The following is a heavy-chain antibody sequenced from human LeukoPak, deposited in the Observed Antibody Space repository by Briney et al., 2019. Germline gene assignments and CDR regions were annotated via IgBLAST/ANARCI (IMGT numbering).Heavy chain of an antibody. CDR1: RFTFSSYW. Sequence: GGSLRLSCAASRFTFSSYWMSWVRQAPGKGLEWVANIKQDGSEKYYVDSVKGRFTISRDNAKNSLYLQMNSLRADDTAVYYCARRGFGDYWGQGTLVTVSS. V-gene: IGHV3-7*01. CDR3: ARRGFGDY. J-gene: IGHJ4*02. CDR2: IKQDGSEK. D-gene: IGHD3-10*01.